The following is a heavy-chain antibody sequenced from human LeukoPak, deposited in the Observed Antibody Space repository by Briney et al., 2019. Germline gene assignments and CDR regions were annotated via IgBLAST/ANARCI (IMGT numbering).Heavy chain of an antibody. CDR2: ISGGGAHT. D-gene: IGHD6-19*01. CDR3: AKDGGGWYTSGWYYFDS. J-gene: IGHJ4*02. V-gene: IGHV3-23*01. Sequence: GGSLRLSCAASGFTFSSYWMSWVRQAPGKGLEWVSAISGGGAHTYYADSVKGRFTISRDKSKNTLYLQLNSLRAEDTAIYYCAKDGGGWYTSGWYYFDSWGQGTLVTVSS. CDR1: GFTFSSYW.